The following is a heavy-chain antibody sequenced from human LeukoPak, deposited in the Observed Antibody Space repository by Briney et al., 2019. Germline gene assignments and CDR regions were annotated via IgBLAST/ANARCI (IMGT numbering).Heavy chain of an antibody. CDR3: ARDGRYNHYYYYYMDV. V-gene: IGHV3-20*04. CDR1: GFTFDDYG. J-gene: IGHJ6*03. D-gene: IGHD1-14*01. Sequence: GGSLRLSCAASGFTFDDYGMSWVRQAPGKGLEWVSGINWNGGSTGYADSVKGRFTISRDNAKNSLYLQMNSLRAEDTALYYCARDGRYNHYYYYYMDVWAKGPRSPSP. CDR2: INWNGGST.